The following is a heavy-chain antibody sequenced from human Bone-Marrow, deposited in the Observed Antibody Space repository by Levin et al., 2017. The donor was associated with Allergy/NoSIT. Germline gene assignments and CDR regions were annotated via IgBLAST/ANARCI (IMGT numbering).Heavy chain of an antibody. Sequence: LSLTCAASGFTFSSSGMHWVRQAPGKGLEWVAVIWYDGSNKYYADSVKGRFTISRDNSKNTLYLQMNSLRAEDTAVYYCAREIFGVVTRGYYYYYGMDVWGQGTTVTVSS. J-gene: IGHJ6*02. CDR3: AREIFGVVTRGYYYYYGMDV. CDR2: IWYDGSNK. V-gene: IGHV3-33*01. D-gene: IGHD3-3*01. CDR1: GFTFSSSG.